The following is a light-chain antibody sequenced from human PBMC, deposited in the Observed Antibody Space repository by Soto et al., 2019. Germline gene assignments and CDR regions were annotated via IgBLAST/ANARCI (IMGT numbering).Light chain of an antibody. CDR1: SSNIENNY. Sequence: QSVLTQPPSVSATPGQDVAISCSGSSSNIENNYVSWYQQLPGTAPKLLIFETDKRPSGIPDRFSGSKSRMSATLGITGLRTGDEADYYCGSWDSSLRVVLFGGGTKLTVL. CDR2: ETD. CDR3: GSWDSSLRVVL. J-gene: IGLJ2*01. V-gene: IGLV1-51*02.